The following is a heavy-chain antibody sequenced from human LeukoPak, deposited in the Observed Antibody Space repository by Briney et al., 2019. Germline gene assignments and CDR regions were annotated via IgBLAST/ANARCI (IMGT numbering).Heavy chain of an antibody. Sequence: GGSLRLSCAASGFTFSNGWMSWVRQAPGKGLEWVGRIKRKSERGTTDYAAPVKWRFTISRDGSTNTVYMHMNSLKTEDTAVYFCTSNLYCSTSSCYTLDNWGQGTLVAVSP. J-gene: IGHJ4*02. CDR2: IKRKSERGTT. D-gene: IGHD2-2*02. CDR1: GFTFSNGW. V-gene: IGHV3-15*01. CDR3: TSNLYCSTSSCYTLDN.